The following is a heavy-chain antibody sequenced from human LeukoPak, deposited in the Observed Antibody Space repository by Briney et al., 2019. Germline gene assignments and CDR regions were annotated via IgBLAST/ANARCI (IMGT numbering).Heavy chain of an antibody. Sequence: SVKVSCKASGGTFSSYAIGWVRQAPGQGLEWMGRIIPIFGIANYAQKFQGRVTITADKSTSTAYMELSSLRSEDTAVYYCASANYDFWSGYSTGPFDYWGQGTLVTVSS. CDR2: IIPIFGIA. J-gene: IGHJ4*02. CDR3: ASANYDFWSGYSTGPFDY. V-gene: IGHV1-69*04. CDR1: GGTFSSYA. D-gene: IGHD3-3*01.